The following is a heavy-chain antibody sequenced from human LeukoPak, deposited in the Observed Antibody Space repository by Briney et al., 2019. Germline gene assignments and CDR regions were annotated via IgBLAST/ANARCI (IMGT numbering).Heavy chain of an antibody. CDR2: ISSSSYI. V-gene: IGHV3-21*01. J-gene: IGHJ5*02. CDR1: GFTFSSYS. Sequence: GGSLRLSCAASGFTFSSYSMNWVRQAPGKGLEWVSSISSSSYIYYADSVKGRFTISRDNAKNSLYLQMNSLRAEDTAVYYCSRGIATGIDFFDPWGQGTLVTVSS. CDR3: SRGIATGIDFFDP. D-gene: IGHD6-13*01.